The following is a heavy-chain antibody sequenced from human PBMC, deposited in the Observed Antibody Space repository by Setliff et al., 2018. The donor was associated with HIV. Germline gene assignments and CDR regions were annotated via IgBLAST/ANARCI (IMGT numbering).Heavy chain of an antibody. D-gene: IGHD6-6*01. CDR2: IFSNDEK. V-gene: IGHV2-26*01. J-gene: IGHJ5*02. CDR3: ARHSITSLSWFDP. CDR1: GFSLSNARMG. Sequence: SGPTLVNPTAPLTLTCTVSGFSLSNARMGVSWIRQPPGKALEWLAHIFSNDEKSYSTSLKSRLTISKDTSKSQVVLTMTNMDPVDTATYYCARHSITSLSWFDPWGQGTLVTVSS.